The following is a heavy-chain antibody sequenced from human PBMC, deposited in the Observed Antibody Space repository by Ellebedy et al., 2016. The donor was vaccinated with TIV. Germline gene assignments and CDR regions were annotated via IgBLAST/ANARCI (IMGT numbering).Heavy chain of an antibody. J-gene: IGHJ4*02. CDR2: ISSDGGNK. D-gene: IGHD6-6*01. V-gene: IGHV3-30*03. Sequence: GESLKISCAASGFTFNTYDIDWVRQAPGKGLELVAVISSDGGNKYYADSVKGRFTIPRDNSKTTVYLQMNSLRDEDSAVYYCARRRPAARPHYFDYWGQGTLVTVSS. CDR1: GFTFNTYD. CDR3: ARRRPAARPHYFDY.